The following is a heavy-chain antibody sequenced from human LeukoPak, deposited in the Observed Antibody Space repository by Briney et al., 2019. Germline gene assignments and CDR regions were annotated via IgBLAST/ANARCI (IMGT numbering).Heavy chain of an antibody. CDR3: ARPGGGVVVAATLPYYFDY. D-gene: IGHD2-15*01. CDR2: IKQDGSEK. Sequence: GGFLRLSCAASGFTFSSYWMSWVRQAPGKGLEWVANIKQDGSEKYYVDSVKGRFTISRDNAKNSLYLQMNSLRAEDTAVYYCARPGGGVVVAATLPYYFDYWGQGTLVTVSS. V-gene: IGHV3-7*03. CDR1: GFTFSSYW. J-gene: IGHJ4*02.